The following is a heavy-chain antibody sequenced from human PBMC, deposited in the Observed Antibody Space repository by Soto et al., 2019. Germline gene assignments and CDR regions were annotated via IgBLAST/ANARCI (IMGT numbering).Heavy chain of an antibody. CDR1: VFTFSNAW. V-gene: IGHV3-15*01. D-gene: IGHD6-6*01. J-gene: IGHJ6*01. CDR3: TTGTIAARLRGMEV. CDR2: IKIKTDCGTT. Sequence: GGSLRFSCAASVFTFSNAWMSWVRQAPGKGLECVCRIKIKTDCGTTDYAAPVKGRFTISRDDSKNTLYLQMNSLKTEDTAVYYCTTGTIAARLRGMEVWGQGTTVTVSS.